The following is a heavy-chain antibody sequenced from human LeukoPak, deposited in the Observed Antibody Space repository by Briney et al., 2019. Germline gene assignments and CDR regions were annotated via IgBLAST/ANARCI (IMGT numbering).Heavy chain of an antibody. D-gene: IGHD3-10*01. CDR3: AHSHPAIITAVNRYFGY. J-gene: IGHJ4*02. CDR1: GMSLSATGVA. V-gene: IGHV2-5*01. Sequence: GSGPTLVNPTETLTLTCSFSGMSLSATGVAVGWIRQPPGKAPEWLALIYWNGDKRYSPSLKSRLTISKDTSKDQVVLAMSNMDPVDTGTYYCAHSHPAIITAVNRYFGYWGQGTLVTVSS. CDR2: IYWNGDK.